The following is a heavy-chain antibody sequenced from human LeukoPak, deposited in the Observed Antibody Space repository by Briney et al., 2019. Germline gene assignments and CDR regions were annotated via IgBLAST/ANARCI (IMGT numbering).Heavy chain of an antibody. CDR3: ARVEESASFDP. D-gene: IGHD3-3*01. Sequence: GGSLRLSCAASGFTFSSYSMNWVRQAPGKGLEWVSSISSSSSYIYYADSVKGRFTISRDNAKNLLYLQMNSLRAEDTAVYYCARVEESASFDPWGQGTLVTVSS. CDR2: ISSSSSYI. J-gene: IGHJ5*02. V-gene: IGHV3-21*01. CDR1: GFTFSSYS.